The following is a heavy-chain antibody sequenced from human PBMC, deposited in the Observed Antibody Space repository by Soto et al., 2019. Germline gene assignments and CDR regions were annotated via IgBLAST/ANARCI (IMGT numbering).Heavy chain of an antibody. CDR1: GFSFSISP. J-gene: IGHJ4*02. D-gene: IGHD7-27*01. V-gene: IGHV3-30-3*01. CDR2: ISYDGTNK. Sequence: QVPLVESGGGVVQPGRSLRLSCAASGFSFSISPMHWVRQAPGKGPEWVALISYDGTNKFYADSVKGRFTISRDNSKSTLYLQVESLRPEDAAVYYCARDPKTSGGQHWAFNYFDSWGQGTLVTVSS. CDR3: ARDPKTSGGQHWAFNYFDS.